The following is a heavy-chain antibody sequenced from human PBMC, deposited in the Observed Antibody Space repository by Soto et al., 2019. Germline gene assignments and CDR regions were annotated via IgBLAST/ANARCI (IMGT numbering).Heavy chain of an antibody. J-gene: IGHJ4*02. CDR1: GYTFSNFW. V-gene: IGHV5-51*01. CDR2: IYPGDSET. CDR3: ARSPRSSPYFDY. Sequence: GESLKISCQCSGYTFSNFWIAWVRQLPGKGLEYIGIIYPGDSETRYSPSFHGKVTISADRSIGTAYLQWSSLEASDSAFYFCARSPRSSPYFDYWGQGALVTVS. D-gene: IGHD6-13*01.